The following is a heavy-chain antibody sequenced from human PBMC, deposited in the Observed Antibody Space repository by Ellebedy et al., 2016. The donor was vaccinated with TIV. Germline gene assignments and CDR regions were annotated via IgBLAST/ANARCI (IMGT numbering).Heavy chain of an antibody. V-gene: IGHV3-49*04. Sequence: PGGSLRLSCTASGFTFGDYAMSWVRQAPGKGLEWVGFIRSKAYGGTTEYAASVKGRFTISRDDSKSIAYLQMNSLKTEDTAVYYCTRPGYMWLVLGYWGQGTLVTVSS. CDR1: GFTFGDYA. D-gene: IGHD6-19*01. J-gene: IGHJ4*02. CDR2: IRSKAYGGTT. CDR3: TRPGYMWLVLGY.